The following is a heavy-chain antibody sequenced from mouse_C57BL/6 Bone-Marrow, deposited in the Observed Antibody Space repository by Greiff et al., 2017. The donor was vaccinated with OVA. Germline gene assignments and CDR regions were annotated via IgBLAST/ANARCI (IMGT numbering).Heavy chain of an antibody. J-gene: IGHJ2*01. Sequence: EVQLQQSGPELVKPGASVKISCKASGYTFTDYYMNWVKQSHGKSLEWIGDINPNNGGTSYNQKFKGKATLTVDKSSSTAYMELRSLTSEDSAVYYCSRGGFYDYDEGFDYWGQGTTLTVSS. CDR1: GYTFTDYY. D-gene: IGHD2-4*01. CDR2: INPNNGGT. CDR3: SRGGFYDYDEGFDY. V-gene: IGHV1-26*01.